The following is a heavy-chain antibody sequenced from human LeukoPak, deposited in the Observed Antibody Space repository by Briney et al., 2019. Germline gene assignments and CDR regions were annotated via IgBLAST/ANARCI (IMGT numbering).Heavy chain of an antibody. CDR1: GFTFSDYA. Sequence: GGSLRLSCAASGFTFSDYAMAWVRQAPGKGLEWVSYISSSGSTIYYADSVKGRFTISRDNAKNSLYLQMNSLRAEDTAVYYCAREDYYYGMDVWGQGTTVTVSS. J-gene: IGHJ6*02. CDR2: ISSSGSTI. CDR3: AREDYYYGMDV. V-gene: IGHV3-11*01.